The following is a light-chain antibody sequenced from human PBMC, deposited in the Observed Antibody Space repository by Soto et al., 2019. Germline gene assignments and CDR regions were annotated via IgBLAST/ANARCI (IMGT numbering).Light chain of an antibody. CDR1: QSVSSSN. V-gene: IGKV3-20*01. CDR2: GAS. Sequence: EIVLTQSPGTLSLSPGERATLSCRASQSVSSSNLAWYQQKPAQAPRLLIYGASSRATGIPDRFSGSGSGTDFTLTISRLEPEDFAVYYCQQYGSSPLTFGQGTKVDIK. CDR3: QQYGSSPLT. J-gene: IGKJ1*01.